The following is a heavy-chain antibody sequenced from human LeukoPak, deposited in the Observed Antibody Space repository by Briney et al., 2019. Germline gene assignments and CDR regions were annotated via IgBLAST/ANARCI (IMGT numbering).Heavy chain of an antibody. CDR2: IIPIFGTA. V-gene: IGHV1-69*05. D-gene: IGHD3-10*01. J-gene: IGHJ4*02. Sequence: ASVKVSCKASGGTFSSYAISWVRQAPGQGLEWMGGIIPIFGTANYAQKFQGRVTITTDESTSTAYMELSSLRSEDTAVYYCARDPETRDYYGSGSYYSDGFDYWGQGTLVTVSS. CDR3: ARDPETRDYYGSGSYYSDGFDY. CDR1: GGTFSSYA.